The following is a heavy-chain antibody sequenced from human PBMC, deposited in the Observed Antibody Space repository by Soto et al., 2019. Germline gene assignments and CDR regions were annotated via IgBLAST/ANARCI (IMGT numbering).Heavy chain of an antibody. CDR3: ARNPIEPNWFDP. Sequence: SVKVSCKASGGTFSSYAISWVRQAPGQGLEWMGGIIPIFGTANYAQKFQGRVTITADESTSTAYMELSSLRSEDTAVYYCARNPIEPNWFDPWGQGTLVTVSS. V-gene: IGHV1-69*13. D-gene: IGHD2-15*01. CDR2: IIPIFGTA. CDR1: GGTFSSYA. J-gene: IGHJ5*02.